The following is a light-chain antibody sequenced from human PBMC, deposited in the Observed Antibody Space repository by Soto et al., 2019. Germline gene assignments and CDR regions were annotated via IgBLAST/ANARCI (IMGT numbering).Light chain of an antibody. Sequence: QSVLAQPSSVFGSPGQSITISCTGTSTDVGGYNYVSWYQHHSGKAPKLLIYEVTNRPSGISDRFSGSKSVNTASLTISGLQAEDESDYYCGSYSSTDTPFVFGTGTQLTVL. CDR3: GSYSSTDTPFV. J-gene: IGLJ7*01. CDR1: STDVGGYNY. V-gene: IGLV2-14*01. CDR2: EVT.